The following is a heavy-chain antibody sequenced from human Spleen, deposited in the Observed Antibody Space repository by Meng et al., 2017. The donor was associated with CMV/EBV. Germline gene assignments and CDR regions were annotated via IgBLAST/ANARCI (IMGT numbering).Heavy chain of an antibody. CDR1: GFTFSSYA. V-gene: IGHV3-30-3*01. CDR3: ARDGPKWGGLPLNGMDV. D-gene: IGHD3-16*01. Sequence: GESLKISCAASGFTFSSYAMHWVRQAPGKGLEWVAVISYDGSNKYYADSVKGRFTISRDNSKNTLYLQMNSLRAEDTAVYYCARDGPKWGGLPLNGMDVWGQGTTVTVSS. CDR2: ISYDGSNK. J-gene: IGHJ6*02.